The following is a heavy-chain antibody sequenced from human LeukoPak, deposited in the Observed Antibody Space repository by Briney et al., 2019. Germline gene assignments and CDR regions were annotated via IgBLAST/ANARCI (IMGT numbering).Heavy chain of an antibody. CDR2: ISGSGGST. V-gene: IGHV3-23*01. CDR3: AKGTVIDY. Sequence: PGGSLRLSCAASGFTFSNHAMSWVRQAPGKGLEWVSTISGSGGSTYYADSVKGRFTISRDNAKNTLYLQLSSLRAEDTAVYYCAKGTVIDYWGQGTLVTVSS. D-gene: IGHD3-16*02. J-gene: IGHJ4*02. CDR1: GFTFSNHA.